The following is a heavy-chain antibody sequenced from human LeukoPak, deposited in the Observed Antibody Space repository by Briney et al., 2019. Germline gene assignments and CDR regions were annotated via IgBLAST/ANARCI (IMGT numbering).Heavy chain of an antibody. J-gene: IGHJ4*02. D-gene: IGHD1-14*01. CDR1: GGSISSSSYY. CDR3: ARHPPYNDTFDY. Sequence: RPSETLSLTCTVSGGSISSSSYYWGWIRQPPGKGLEWIGSIYYSGSTYYNPSLKSRVTISVDTSKNQFSLKLSSVTAADTAVYYCARHPPYNDTFDYWGQGTLVTVSS. CDR2: IYYSGST. V-gene: IGHV4-39*01.